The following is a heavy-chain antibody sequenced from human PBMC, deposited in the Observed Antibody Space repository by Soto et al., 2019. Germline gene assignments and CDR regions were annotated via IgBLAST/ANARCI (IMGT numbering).Heavy chain of an antibody. CDR1: GGSFSGYY. V-gene: IGHV4-34*01. Sequence: PSETLSLTCAVYGGSFSGYYWSWIRQPPGKGLEWIGEINHSGSTNYNPSLKSRVTISVDTSKNQFSLKLSSVTAADTAVYYCARDQEAVAGTPDFDYWGQGTLVTVSS. J-gene: IGHJ4*02. CDR2: INHSGST. D-gene: IGHD6-19*01. CDR3: ARDQEAVAGTPDFDY.